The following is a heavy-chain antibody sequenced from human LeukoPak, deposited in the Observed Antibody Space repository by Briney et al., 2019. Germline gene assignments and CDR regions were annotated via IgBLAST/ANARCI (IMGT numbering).Heavy chain of an antibody. CDR3: ARQTGSGLFILP. V-gene: IGHV4-39*01. Sequence: KPSETLSLTCTVSGVSISSSNSYWGWIRQPPGKGLEWIGSIYYSGNTYYNTSLKSQVSISIDTSKNQFSLKLTSATAADTAVYYCARQTGSGLFILPGGQGTLVTVSS. CDR1: GVSISSSNSY. CDR2: IYYSGNT. J-gene: IGHJ4*02. D-gene: IGHD3/OR15-3a*01.